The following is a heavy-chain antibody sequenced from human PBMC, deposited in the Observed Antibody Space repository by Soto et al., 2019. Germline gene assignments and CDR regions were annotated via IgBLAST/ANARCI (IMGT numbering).Heavy chain of an antibody. D-gene: IGHD3-10*01. V-gene: IGHV4-31*03. CDR2: IYYSGST. J-gene: IGHJ5*02. Sequence: PSETLSLTCTVSGGSISSGGYYWSWIRQHPGKGLEWIGYIYYSGSTYYNPSLKSRVTISVDTSKNQFSLKLSSVTAADTAVYYCARGITMVRGVITSWFDPWGQGTLVTVSS. CDR1: GGSISSGGYY. CDR3: ARGITMVRGVITSWFDP.